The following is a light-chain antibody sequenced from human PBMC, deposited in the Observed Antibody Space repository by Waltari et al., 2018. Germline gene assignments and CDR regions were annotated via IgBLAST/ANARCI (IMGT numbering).Light chain of an antibody. V-gene: IGKV1-27*01. CDR1: QDISNY. CDR3: QKYGSAPGT. J-gene: IGKJ1*01. CDR2: AAS. Sequence: IQMTQSPRSLSASVGDRVTMSCRASQDISNYVAWYQQKPGKVPKIVTYAASTLQSGFPSRFSGSGYAAEFTLTISNLQPEDVETYYCQKYGSAPGTFGQGTKVEIK.